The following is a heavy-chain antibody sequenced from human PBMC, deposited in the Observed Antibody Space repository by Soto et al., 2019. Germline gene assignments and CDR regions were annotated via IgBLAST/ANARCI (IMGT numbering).Heavy chain of an antibody. D-gene: IGHD2-15*01. CDR3: ARDFNYCSGGSCERFDP. Sequence: QVQLVQSGAEVKKPGSSVKVSCKASGGTFSSYTISWVRQAPGKGLEWMGRIIPILGIANYAQKFQGRVTITADKSGSTSYMELSSLRSEDTAVYYCARDFNYCSGGSCERFDPWGQGTLVTVSS. V-gene: IGHV1-69*08. J-gene: IGHJ5*02. CDR1: GGTFSSYT. CDR2: IIPILGIA.